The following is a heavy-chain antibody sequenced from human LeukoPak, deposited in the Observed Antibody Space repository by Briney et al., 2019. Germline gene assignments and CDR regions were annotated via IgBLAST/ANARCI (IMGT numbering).Heavy chain of an antibody. V-gene: IGHV1-18*01. J-gene: IGHJ4*02. CDR1: GYTFTSYG. CDR2: ISAYNGNT. CDR3: ARVEDYYDSSGYYYFDH. D-gene: IGHD3-22*01. Sequence: ASVKVSCKASGYTFTSYGISWVRQAPGQGLEWMGWISAYNGNTNYARKLQGRVTMTTDTSTSTAYMELRSLRSDDTAVYYCARVEDYYDSSGYYYFDHWGQGTLVTVSS.